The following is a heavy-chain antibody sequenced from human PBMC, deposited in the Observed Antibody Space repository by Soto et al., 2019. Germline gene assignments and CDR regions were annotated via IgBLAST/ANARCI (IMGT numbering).Heavy chain of an antibody. CDR3: TSWRQREPAYDL. Sequence: DVQLVASGGGSIQPGGSLSLSCAALGLTVRGKKYITWVRQAPGKGLEWVSALYDVDGTYYADSAQGRCTISRDNSNNLTYLQLYRLGPDDMGVYYCTSWRQREPAYDLGGLGTRVSVSS. V-gene: IGHV3-53*01. D-gene: IGHD1-1*01. CDR2: LYDVDGT. CDR1: GLTVRGKKY. J-gene: IGHJ3*01.